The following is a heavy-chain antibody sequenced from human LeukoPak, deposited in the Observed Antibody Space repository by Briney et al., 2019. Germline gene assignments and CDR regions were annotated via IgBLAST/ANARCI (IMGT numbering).Heavy chain of an antibody. Sequence: PSETLSLTCTVSGGSISGTYYWSWIRQPPGKGLEWIGYIYYTGTTDSNPSLKSRVTISLDTSKNQFSLNLSSVTAADTAVYYCARRWVYDKRAFDAWGQGTMVTVSS. V-gene: IGHV4-59*08. CDR2: IYYTGTT. D-gene: IGHD3-16*01. CDR3: ARRWVYDKRAFDA. J-gene: IGHJ3*01. CDR1: GGSISGTYY.